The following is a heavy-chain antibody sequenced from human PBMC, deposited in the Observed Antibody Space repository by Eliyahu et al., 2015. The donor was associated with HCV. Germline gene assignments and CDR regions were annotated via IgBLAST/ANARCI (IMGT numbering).Heavy chain of an antibody. Sequence: QVQLVQSGAEVKKPGASVKVSCKASGYTFTSYAVHWVRQAPGQRLEWMGWINTDNGNTKYSQNFQGRVTITRDTSASTAYMELSSLRYEDTAICYCARDNSNWSVLDHWGQGTLVTVSS. CDR2: INTDNGNT. V-gene: IGHV1-3*04. CDR3: ARDNSNWSVLDH. D-gene: IGHD6-13*01. J-gene: IGHJ4*02. CDR1: GYTFTSYA.